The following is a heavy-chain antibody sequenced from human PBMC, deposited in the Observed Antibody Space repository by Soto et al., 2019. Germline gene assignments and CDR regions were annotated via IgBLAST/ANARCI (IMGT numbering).Heavy chain of an antibody. CDR2: MYYGGDT. CDR1: GGSVSSSNYG. J-gene: IGHJ5*02. D-gene: IGHD3-9*01. Sequence: QLQLQESGPGLVKASETLSLTCDVSGGSVSSSNYGWAWIRQPPGKGLEWIGSMYYGGDTYYNPSLKSRVNITINTSKNQFSLKPSSGTAADPAVHYCASTIFPARNWFETGGQGTLVTVSS. V-gene: IGHV4-39*01. CDR3: ASTIFPARNWFET.